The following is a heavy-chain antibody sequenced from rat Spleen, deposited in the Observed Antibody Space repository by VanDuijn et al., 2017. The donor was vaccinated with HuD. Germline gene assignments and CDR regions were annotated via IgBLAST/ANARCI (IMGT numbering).Heavy chain of an antibody. D-gene: IGHD3-8*01. J-gene: IGHJ2*01. CDR2: ISYDGSST. CDR3: ARSPKGSPFDY. V-gene: IGHV5-7*01. Sequence: EVQLVESGGGLVQPGRSLKLSCAASGFTFSDYNMAWVRQAPKKGLEWVSNISYDGSSTYYRNSVKGRFTISRDNAKSTLYLQMDSLRSEDTATYYCARSPKGSPFDYWGQGVMVTVSS. CDR1: GFTFSDYN.